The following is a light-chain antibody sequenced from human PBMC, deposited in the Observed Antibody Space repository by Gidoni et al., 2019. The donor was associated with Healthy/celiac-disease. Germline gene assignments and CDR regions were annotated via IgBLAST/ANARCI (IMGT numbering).Light chain of an antibody. CDR3: SSYTSSSIRV. Sequence: QSALTQPASVSGSPGQSITITCTGTSSDVGGYNYVSWYQQHPGKAPKLMIYEVSNRPSGVSNRFSGSKSGNPASLTISGLQAEDEADYYCSSYTSSSIRVFGGGTKLTVL. J-gene: IGLJ3*02. CDR1: SSDVGGYNY. CDR2: EVS. V-gene: IGLV2-14*01.